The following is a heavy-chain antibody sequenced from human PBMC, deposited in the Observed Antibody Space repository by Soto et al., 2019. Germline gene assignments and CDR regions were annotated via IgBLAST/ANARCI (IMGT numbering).Heavy chain of an antibody. CDR2: ISPYNGKT. CDR1: GYTFTEYG. CDR3: ARADYGDTKIYSFDH. D-gene: IGHD4-17*01. Sequence: SVKVSFKTSGYTFTEYGISWFRQAPGQGLEWMGWISPYNGKTNYIQEFQDRVTITTDTSSTTVYMDLRTLKSDDTAIYFCARADYGDTKIYSFDHWGQGTLVTVSS. V-gene: IGHV1-18*01. J-gene: IGHJ4*02.